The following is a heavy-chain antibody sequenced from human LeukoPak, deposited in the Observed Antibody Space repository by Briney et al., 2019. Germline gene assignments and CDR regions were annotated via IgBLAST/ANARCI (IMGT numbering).Heavy chain of an antibody. J-gene: IGHJ3*01. Sequence: GGSLRLSCAASGFPFSNAWMSWVRQAPGKGLEWVSRSKSRGDGWTTDYAAPVKGRFTISRDDSKNTLYLQMHSLKTEDTAVYYRTAGDLDAFDVWGQGTMVIVSS. CDR3: TAGDLDAFDV. CDR1: GFPFSNAW. V-gene: IGHV3-15*01. CDR2: SKSRGDGWTT. D-gene: IGHD7-27*01.